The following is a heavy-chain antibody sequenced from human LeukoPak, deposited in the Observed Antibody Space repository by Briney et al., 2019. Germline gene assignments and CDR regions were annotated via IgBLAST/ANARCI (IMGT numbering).Heavy chain of an antibody. V-gene: IGHV3-21*01. J-gene: IGHJ4*02. CDR3: ARDPGIAAAATVGYFDT. Sequence: GGSLRLSCAASGFTFSSYSMNWVRQAPGKGLEWVSSISSSSSYIYYADSVKGRFTISRDNAKNLLYLQMNSLRAEDTAVYYCARDPGIAAAATVGYFDTWGRGILVTVSS. D-gene: IGHD6-13*01. CDR2: ISSSSSYI. CDR1: GFTFSSYS.